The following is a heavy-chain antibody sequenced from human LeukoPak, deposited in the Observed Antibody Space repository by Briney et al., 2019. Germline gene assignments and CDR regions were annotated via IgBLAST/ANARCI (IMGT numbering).Heavy chain of an antibody. V-gene: IGHV3-20*04. Sequence: GWSLRLSCAASGFTFDDYCMSWVRQAPGEGREWVSGINWNGGSTGYADSVKGRFTTSRDNAKNSLYLQMNSLTAEDTALYYCARDLHLSSSAIDYWGQGTLVTVSS. CDR3: ARDLHLSSSAIDY. J-gene: IGHJ4*02. D-gene: IGHD6-6*01. CDR1: GFTFDDYC. CDR2: INWNGGST.